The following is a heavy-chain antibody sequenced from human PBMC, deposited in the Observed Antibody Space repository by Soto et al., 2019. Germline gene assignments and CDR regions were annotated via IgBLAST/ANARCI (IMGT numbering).Heavy chain of an antibody. Sequence: EVQLVESGGGLVQPGGSLRLSCAASGFTFSSYAMHWVRQAPGKGLEYVSAISSNGGSTYYANSVKGRFTISRDNSKNTLYLQMGSLRAEDMAVYYCARDRSPSQLLFQYYYYYMDVWGKGTTVTVSS. J-gene: IGHJ6*03. D-gene: IGHD2-2*01. V-gene: IGHV3-64*01. CDR2: ISSNGGST. CDR3: ARDRSPSQLLFQYYYYYMDV. CDR1: GFTFSSYA.